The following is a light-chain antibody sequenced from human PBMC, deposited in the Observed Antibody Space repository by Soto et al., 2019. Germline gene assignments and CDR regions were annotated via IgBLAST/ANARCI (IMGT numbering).Light chain of an antibody. Sequence: EIVLTQSPGTLSVSPGDRATLSCRANQSISNNLAWYQQKSGQAPRLLIYSASTRATGIPARFSGSGSETEFTLTISSLQSEDFAVYFCQQSSKWPLTFGGGTKVDIK. CDR3: QQSSKWPLT. CDR1: QSISNN. V-gene: IGKV3-15*01. J-gene: IGKJ4*01. CDR2: SAS.